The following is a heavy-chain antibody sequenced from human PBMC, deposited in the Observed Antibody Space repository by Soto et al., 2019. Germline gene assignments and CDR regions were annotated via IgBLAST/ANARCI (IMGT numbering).Heavy chain of an antibody. CDR2: VSFDGSKK. V-gene: IGHV3-30*03. CDR1: GFTFSTYG. Sequence: QEQLVESGGGVVQPGRSLRLSCVVSGFTFSTYGMHWVRQAPGKGLEWVAVVSFDGSKKYTTDSVKGRLTISRDNSKNLLPLQVNTLRPVDTAVYYCAIGMVHMGMVFDLWGQGTLVTVSS. D-gene: IGHD3-10*01. CDR3: AIGMVHMGMVFDL. J-gene: IGHJ4*02.